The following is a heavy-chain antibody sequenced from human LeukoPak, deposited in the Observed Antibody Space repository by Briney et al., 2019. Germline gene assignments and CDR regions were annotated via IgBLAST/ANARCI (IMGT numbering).Heavy chain of an antibody. D-gene: IGHD3-22*01. CDR3: ARDSGTMIVVVMDADY. J-gene: IGHJ4*02. CDR1: GYTFTGYY. CDR2: INPNSGGT. V-gene: IGHV1-2*02. Sequence: ASVKVSCKASGYTFTGYYMHWVQQAPGQGLEWMGWINPNSGGTNYAQKFQGRVTMTRDTSISTAYMELSRLRSDDTAVYYCARDSGTMIVVVMDADYWGQGTLVTVSS.